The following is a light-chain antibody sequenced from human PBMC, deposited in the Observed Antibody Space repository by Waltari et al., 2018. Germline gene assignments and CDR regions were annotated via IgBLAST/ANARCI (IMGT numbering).Light chain of an antibody. CDR2: KGN. CDR1: SGSLSTTSY. V-gene: IGLV8-61*01. J-gene: IGLJ3*02. CDR3: SLYMGSGIWV. Sequence: QTVVTQEPSLSVSPGGTVTLTCTLSSGSLSTTSYATWYQQTPGQAPRTFVFKGNGRSSGVPDRFSGSILGNKAALTITGAQADDECDYYCSLYMGSGIWVFGGGTKLTVL.